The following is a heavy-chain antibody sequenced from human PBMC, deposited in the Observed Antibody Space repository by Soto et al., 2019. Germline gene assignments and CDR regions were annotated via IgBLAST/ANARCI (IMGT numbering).Heavy chain of an antibody. CDR1: GGTFSSYA. CDR3: ASTVTTGVDY. Sequence: VASVKVSCKASGGTFSSYAISWVRQAPGQGLEWMGGIIPIFGTANYAQKFQGRVTITADKSTSTAYMELSSLRSEDTAVYYCASTVTTGVDYWGQGTLVTVSS. CDR2: IIPIFGTA. J-gene: IGHJ4*02. D-gene: IGHD4-17*01. V-gene: IGHV1-69*06.